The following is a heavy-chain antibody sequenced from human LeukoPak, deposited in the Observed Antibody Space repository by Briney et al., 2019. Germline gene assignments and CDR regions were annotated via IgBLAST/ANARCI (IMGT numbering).Heavy chain of an antibody. Sequence: GESLKISCKGSGYSFTSYWVAWVRQMPGKGLEWMGVIYPSDSDTRYSPSFQGQVTISADKSITTAFLQWGSLKAPDTAIYYCAAGDGYFDYWGQGTLVTVSS. CDR2: IYPSDSDT. J-gene: IGHJ4*02. D-gene: IGHD6-13*01. V-gene: IGHV5-51*01. CDR1: GYSFTSYW. CDR3: AAGDGYFDY.